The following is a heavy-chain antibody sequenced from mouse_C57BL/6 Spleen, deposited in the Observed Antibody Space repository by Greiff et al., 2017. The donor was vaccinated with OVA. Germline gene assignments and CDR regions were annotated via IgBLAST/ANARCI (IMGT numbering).Heavy chain of an antibody. CDR1: GYTFTSYW. CDR2: IYPGSGSN. D-gene: IGHD1-1*01. Sequence: QVQLQQPGAELVKPGASVKMSCKASGYTFTSYWITWVKQRPGQGLEWIGDIYPGSGSNNYNEKFKSKATLTVDTSSSTAYMQLSSLTSEDSSVYYCARSRYYGSSFAYWGQGTLVTVSA. CDR3: ARSRYYGSSFAY. J-gene: IGHJ3*01. V-gene: IGHV1-55*01.